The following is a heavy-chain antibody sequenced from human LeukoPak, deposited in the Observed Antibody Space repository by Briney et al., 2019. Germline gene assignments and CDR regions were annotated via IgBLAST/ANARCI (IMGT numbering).Heavy chain of an antibody. CDR1: GFTFSSYA. Sequence: GGSLRLSCAASGFTFSSYAMSWVRQAPGKGLEWVSAISGSGGSTYYADSVKGRFTISRDNSKNTLYLQMNSLRAEDTAVYYCASSSFFRGYAFDLWGQGTMVIVSS. CDR3: ASSSFFRGYAFDL. J-gene: IGHJ3*01. V-gene: IGHV3-23*01. D-gene: IGHD3-16*01. CDR2: ISGSGGST.